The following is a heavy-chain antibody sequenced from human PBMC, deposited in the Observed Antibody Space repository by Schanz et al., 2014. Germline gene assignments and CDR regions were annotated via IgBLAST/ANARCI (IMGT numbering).Heavy chain of an antibody. D-gene: IGHD6-13*01. CDR3: ARDGEAAAGCDY. CDR1: GYTFTTYY. Sequence: QVQLVQSGAEGKKTGVSVKVSCKASGYTFTTYYIHWVRQAPGQGLEWMGKINPSSGTTRIAQNCQGRLTVTRDTSTSTVFMELSSMRSEDTAVYYCARDGEAAAGCDYWGQGTLVTVSS. J-gene: IGHJ4*02. V-gene: IGHV1-46*03. CDR2: INPSSGTT.